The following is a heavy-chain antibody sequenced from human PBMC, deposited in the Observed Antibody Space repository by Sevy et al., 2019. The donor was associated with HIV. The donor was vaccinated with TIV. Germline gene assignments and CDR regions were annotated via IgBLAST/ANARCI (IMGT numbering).Heavy chain of an antibody. J-gene: IGHJ4*02. CDR2: ISYDGSNK. V-gene: IGHV3-30-3*01. CDR1: GFTFSSYA. D-gene: IGHD3-10*01. CDR3: ARDKGWFGELLFGTFDY. Sequence: GGSLRLSCAASGFTFSSYAMHWVRQAPGKGLEWVAVISYDGSNKYYADSVKGRFTISRDNSKNTLYLQMNSLRAEDTAVYYCARDKGWFGELLFGTFDYWGLGTLVTVSS.